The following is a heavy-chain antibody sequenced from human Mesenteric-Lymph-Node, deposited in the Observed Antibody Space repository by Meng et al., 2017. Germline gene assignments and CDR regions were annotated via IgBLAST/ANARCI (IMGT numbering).Heavy chain of an antibody. J-gene: IGHJ5*02. D-gene: IGHD5-12*01. CDR1: GGTFSSYA. CDR3: ASDSGYDFKVRWFDP. V-gene: IGHV1-18*01. Sequence: QVQLVQSGAEVKKPGSSVKVSCKASGGTFSSYAISWVRQAPGQGLEWMGWISAYNGNTNYAQKLQGRVTMTTDTSTSTAYMELRSLRSDDTAVYYCASDSGYDFKVRWFDPWGQGTLVTVSS. CDR2: ISAYNGNT.